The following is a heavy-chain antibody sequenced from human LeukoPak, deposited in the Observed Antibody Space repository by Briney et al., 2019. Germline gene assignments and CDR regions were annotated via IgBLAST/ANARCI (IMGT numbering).Heavy chain of an antibody. J-gene: IGHJ4*02. CDR3: ARGGGGNSDFSTPYTGASLGFDY. CDR1: GFTLRSYA. Sequence: PGGSLRLSCVGSGFTLRSYAMSWVRQAPGKGPQWVSSLGISGDYAWYAGSVKGRFTISRDSSKNTLYLQMNSLGVEDTAVYYCARGGGGNSDFSTPYTGASLGFDYWGQGALVTVSS. D-gene: IGHD3/OR15-3a*01. CDR2: LGISGDYA. V-gene: IGHV3-23*01.